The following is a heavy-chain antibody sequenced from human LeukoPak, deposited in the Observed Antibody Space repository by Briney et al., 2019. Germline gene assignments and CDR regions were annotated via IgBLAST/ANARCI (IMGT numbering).Heavy chain of an antibody. Sequence: GFRSLPCPSLGFPLSIYGMAGARRAPGKGLEGVAVIWNEGSNKYYADSGKGRFTISRDNSKNTLYLQMNSLRAEDTAVYYCARDLTGLPDYWGQGTLVTVSS. CDR1: GFPLSIYG. CDR3: ARDLTGLPDY. J-gene: IGHJ4*02. D-gene: IGHD3-9*01. V-gene: IGHV3-33*01. CDR2: IWNEGSNK.